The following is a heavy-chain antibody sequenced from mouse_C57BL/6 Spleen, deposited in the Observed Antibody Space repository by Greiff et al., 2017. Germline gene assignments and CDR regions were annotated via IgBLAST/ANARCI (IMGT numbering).Heavy chain of an antibody. D-gene: IGHD3-2*02. Sequence: VMLVESGPGLVEPSQSLSITCTVSGFSLTSYGVSWVRQPPGKGLEWQGVIWGDGSTNNHSALISRLSIRKHNSTSKVFLKLNSLQTDDTATYYCAKPEDSSGSWFAYGGQGTLVTVSA. CDR1: GFSLTSYG. V-gene: IGHV2-3*01. CDR3: AKPEDSSGSWFAY. J-gene: IGHJ3*01. CDR2: IWGDGST.